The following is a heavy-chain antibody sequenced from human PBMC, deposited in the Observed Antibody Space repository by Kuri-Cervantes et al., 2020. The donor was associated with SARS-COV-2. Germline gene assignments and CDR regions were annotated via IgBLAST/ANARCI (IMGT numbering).Heavy chain of an antibody. Sequence: GEYLKIPCEVSGFLFSASAIHWVRQASGKGLEWVGRVRGKANNYATAYAASVKGRFTISRDDLKNTAFLQMNSLKTEDTAVYYCARLVVVAATHAFDIWGQGTMVTVSS. V-gene: IGHV3-73*01. CDR1: GFLFSASA. CDR2: VRGKANNYAT. D-gene: IGHD2-15*01. J-gene: IGHJ3*02. CDR3: ARLVVVAATHAFDI.